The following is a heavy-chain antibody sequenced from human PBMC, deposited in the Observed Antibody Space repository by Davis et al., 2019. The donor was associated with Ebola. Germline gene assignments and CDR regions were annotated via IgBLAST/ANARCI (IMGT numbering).Heavy chain of an antibody. J-gene: IGHJ4*02. D-gene: IGHD3-16*02. CDR3: AKPYVWGSYRSYPEDY. CDR2: IIPILGIA. Sequence: SVKVSCKASGGTFSSYAISWVRQAPGQGLEWMGRIIPILGIANYAQKFQGRVTITADKSTSTAYMELSSLRAEDTAVNYCAKPYVWGSYRSYPEDYWGQGNLVNVSS. CDR1: GGTFSSYA. V-gene: IGHV1-69*04.